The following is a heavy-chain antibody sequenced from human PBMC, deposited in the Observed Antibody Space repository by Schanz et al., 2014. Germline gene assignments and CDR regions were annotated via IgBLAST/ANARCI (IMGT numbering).Heavy chain of an antibody. CDR3: AKDLAAVGVFDY. Sequence: EVQLLESGGGLVQPGGSLRLSCAASGFSFRKSAMSWVRQAPGKGLEWVSALTGSGTTTYYADSVKGRFTISRDNSKNTLDLQMNSVRAEDTAIYYCAKDLAAVGVFDYWGQGSLVTVSP. J-gene: IGHJ4*02. V-gene: IGHV3-23*01. CDR1: GFSFRKSA. D-gene: IGHD6-13*01. CDR2: LTGSGTTT.